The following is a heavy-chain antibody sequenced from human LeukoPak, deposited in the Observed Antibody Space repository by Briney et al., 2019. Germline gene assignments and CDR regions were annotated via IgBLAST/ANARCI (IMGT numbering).Heavy chain of an antibody. J-gene: IGHJ4*02. D-gene: IGHD6-13*01. CDR3: AKESSGSRWYEAFDY. CDR2: INSDGSST. Sequence: PGGSLRLSCAASGFTFSSYWMHWVRQAPGKGLVWVSRINSDGSSTSYADSVKGRFTISRDNAKNTLYLQMNSLRAEDTALYYCAKESSGSRWYEAFDYWGQGALVTVSS. V-gene: IGHV3-74*01. CDR1: GFTFSSYW.